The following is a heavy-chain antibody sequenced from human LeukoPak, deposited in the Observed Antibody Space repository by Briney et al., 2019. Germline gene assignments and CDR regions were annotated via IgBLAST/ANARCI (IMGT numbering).Heavy chain of an antibody. CDR3: ARDHGQDRIAAAGY. V-gene: IGHV1-2*02. Sequence: ASVKVSCKASGYTFTGYYMHWVRQAPGQGLEWMGWINPNSGGTNYAQKFQGRVTMTRDTSISTAYMELSRLRSDGTAVYYCARDHGQDRIAAAGYWGQGTLVTVSS. CDR1: GYTFTGYY. CDR2: INPNSGGT. D-gene: IGHD6-13*01. J-gene: IGHJ4*02.